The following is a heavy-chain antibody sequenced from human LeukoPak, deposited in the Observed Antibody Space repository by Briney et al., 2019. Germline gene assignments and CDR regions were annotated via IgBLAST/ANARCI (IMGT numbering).Heavy chain of an antibody. Sequence: PSQTLSLTCTVSGGSISSGGYYWSWIRRHPGKGLEWIGYIYYSGSTYYNPSLKSRVTISVDTSKNQFSLKLSSVTAADTAVYYCARTYGSYLDYFDYWGQGTLVTVSS. CDR1: GGSISSGGYY. V-gene: IGHV4-31*03. CDR3: ARTYGSYLDYFDY. D-gene: IGHD1-26*01. J-gene: IGHJ4*02. CDR2: IYYSGST.